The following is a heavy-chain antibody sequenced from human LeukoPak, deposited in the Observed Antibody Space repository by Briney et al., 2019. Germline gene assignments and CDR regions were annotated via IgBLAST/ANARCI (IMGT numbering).Heavy chain of an antibody. D-gene: IGHD2-15*01. J-gene: IGHJ4*02. V-gene: IGHV1-2*02. CDR1: GYTFTGYY. CDR2: INPNSGGT. CDR3: ARDRCSGSSCFVGEFDY. Sequence: GASVKVSCKASGYTFTGYYMHWVRQAPGQGLEWMGWINPNSGGTNYAQKFQGRVTMTRDTSISTAYMELSRLRSDDTAVYYCARDRCSGSSCFVGEFDYWGQGTLVTVSS.